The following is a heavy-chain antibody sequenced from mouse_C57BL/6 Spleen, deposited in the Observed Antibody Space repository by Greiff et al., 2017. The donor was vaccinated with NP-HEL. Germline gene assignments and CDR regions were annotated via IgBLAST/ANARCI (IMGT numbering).Heavy chain of an antibody. CDR2: IYPGNSDT. CDR1: GYTFTSYW. V-gene: IGHV1-5*01. J-gene: IGHJ3*01. Sequence: EVQLQESGTVLARPGASVKMSCKTSGYTFTSYWMHWVKQRPGQGLEWIGAIYPGNSDTSYNQKFKGKAKLTAVTSASTAYMELSSLTNEDSAVYYCTSTMVTRDPSFAYWGQGTLVTVSA. CDR3: TSTMVTRDPSFAY. D-gene: IGHD2-2*01.